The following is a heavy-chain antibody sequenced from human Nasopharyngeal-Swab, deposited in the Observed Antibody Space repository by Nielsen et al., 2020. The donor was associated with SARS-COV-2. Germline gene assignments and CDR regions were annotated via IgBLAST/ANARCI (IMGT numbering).Heavy chain of an antibody. CDR3: AKDRYCSGGACYFNGFDS. Sequence: GESLKISCAASGFTFDSYAMTWVRQAQGTGLEWVSSVTGSGSTTKYADSVKGRFTISRDNSNKKVYLQMHSLRAEDSAVYYCAKDRYCSGGACYFNGFDSWGQGTLVTVSS. CDR2: VTGSGSTT. D-gene: IGHD2-15*01. V-gene: IGHV3-23*01. J-gene: IGHJ4*02. CDR1: GFTFDSYA.